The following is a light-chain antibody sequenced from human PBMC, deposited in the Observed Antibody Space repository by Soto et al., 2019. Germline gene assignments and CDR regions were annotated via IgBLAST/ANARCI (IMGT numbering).Light chain of an antibody. CDR1: QTVSSTY. Sequence: EIVLTQSPGTLSLSPGERATLSCRASQTVSSTYLVWYQQKPGQAPRLLIYGASSRATGIPDRFTGSGSGTDFTLTISRLEPEDSAVYYCQQYHSSPLTFAGGTKVEIK. J-gene: IGKJ4*01. CDR2: GAS. V-gene: IGKV3-20*01. CDR3: QQYHSSPLT.